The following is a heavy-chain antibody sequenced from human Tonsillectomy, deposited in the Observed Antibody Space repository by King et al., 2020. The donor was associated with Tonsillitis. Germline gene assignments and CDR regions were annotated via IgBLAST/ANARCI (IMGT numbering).Heavy chain of an antibody. CDR3: ARAITIFGVVTNNWFDP. J-gene: IGHJ5*02. CDR1: GGTFSSYA. V-gene: IGHV1-69*12. D-gene: IGHD3-3*01. CDR2: IIPIFGTA. Sequence: VQLVQSGAEVKKPGSSVKVSCKASGGTFSSYAISWVRQAPGQGLEWMGGIIPIFGTANFAQKFQGRVTITADESTSTAYMELSSLRSEDTAVYYCARAITIFGVVTNNWFDPGGQGTLVTVSS.